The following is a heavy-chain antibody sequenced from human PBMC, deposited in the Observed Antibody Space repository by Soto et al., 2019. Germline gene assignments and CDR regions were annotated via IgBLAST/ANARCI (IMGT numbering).Heavy chain of an antibody. CDR3: ARVQGYCSSTSCYLGSYYYYYMDV. J-gene: IGHJ6*03. V-gene: IGHV1-8*01. CDR1: GYTFTSYD. Sequence: ASVKVSFKASGYTFTSYDINWVRQATGQGLEWMGWMNPNSGNTGYAQKFQGRVTMTRNTSISTAYMELSSLRSEDTAVYYCARVQGYCSSTSCYLGSYYYYYMDVWGKGTTVTVSS. CDR2: MNPNSGNT. D-gene: IGHD2-2*01.